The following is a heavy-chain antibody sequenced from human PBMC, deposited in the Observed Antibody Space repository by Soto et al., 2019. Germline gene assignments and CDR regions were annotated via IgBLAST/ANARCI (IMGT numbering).Heavy chain of an antibody. J-gene: IGHJ6*02. CDR3: AREPSITIFGVVSYYYGMDV. CDR2: MYYSGST. Sequence: TLSLTCSVSGVSGSSSSYYWGWIRQPPEKGLEWIGTMYYSGSTNYNPSLKSRVTMSVDTSKNQFSLKLSSVTAADTAVYYCAREPSITIFGVVSYYYGMDVWGQGTTVTVSS. CDR1: GVSGSSSSYY. D-gene: IGHD3-3*01. V-gene: IGHV4-39*07.